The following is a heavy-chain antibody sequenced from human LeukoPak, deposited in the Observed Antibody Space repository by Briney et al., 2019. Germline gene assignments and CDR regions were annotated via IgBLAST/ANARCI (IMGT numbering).Heavy chain of an antibody. J-gene: IGHJ5*02. CDR2: ISGSGGST. CDR1: GFTFSSYA. D-gene: IGHD6-13*01. Sequence: GGSLRLSCAASGFTFSSYAMSWVRQAPGKGLEWVSAISGSGGSTYYADSVKGRFTISRDNSKNTLYLQMNSLRAEDTAVYYCAKDRKRNRIAAVEGDWFDPWGQGTLVTVSS. V-gene: IGHV3-23*01. CDR3: AKDRKRNRIAAVEGDWFDP.